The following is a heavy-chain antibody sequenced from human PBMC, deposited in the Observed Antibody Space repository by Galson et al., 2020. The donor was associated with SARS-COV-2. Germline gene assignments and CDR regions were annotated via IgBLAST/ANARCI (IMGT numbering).Heavy chain of an antibody. J-gene: IGHJ4*02. CDR2: ITSSGSTI. CDR3: ARAPYRGDY. V-gene: IGHV3-48*03. CDR1: GFTFSIYE. D-gene: IGHD4-4*01. Sequence: AGSLRLSCAASGFTFSIYEMNWVRQAPGKGLEWISCITSSGSTIYYADSVKGRFIISRDNAKNSLYLQMNNLRAEDTAVYYCARAPYRGDYWGQGTLVTVSS.